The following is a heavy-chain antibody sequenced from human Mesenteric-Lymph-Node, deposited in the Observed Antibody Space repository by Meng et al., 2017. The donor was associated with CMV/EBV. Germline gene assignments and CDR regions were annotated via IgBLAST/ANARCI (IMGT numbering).Heavy chain of an antibody. CDR1: GFTFHNFE. V-gene: IGHV3-48*03. J-gene: IGHJ6*02. CDR2: ISCSDSLI. CDR3: ARHRFCSGGTYYYYGMAV. D-gene: IGHD2-15*01. Sequence: GESLKISCAASGFTFHNFEMNWVRQAPGKGLEWISYISCSDSLIYYADSVKGRFIISRDNAKYTLYLRMNSLRAEDTAVYYCARHRFCSGGTYYYYGMAVWGQGTTVTVSS.